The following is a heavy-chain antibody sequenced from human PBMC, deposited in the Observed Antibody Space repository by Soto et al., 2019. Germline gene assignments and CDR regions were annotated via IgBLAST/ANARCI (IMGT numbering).Heavy chain of an antibody. CDR2: ISYDGSNR. CDR1: GFTFSSYA. V-gene: IGHV3-30-3*01. CDR3: ARGPPPMVRGVGDYYYYGMDV. Sequence: PGGSLRLSCAASGFTFSSYAMHWFRQAPGKGLEWVSVISYDGSNRYYADSVKGRFIISRDNSKNTLYLQMNSLRAEDTAVYYCARGPPPMVRGVGDYYYYGMDVWGQGTTVTVSS. J-gene: IGHJ6*02. D-gene: IGHD3-10*01.